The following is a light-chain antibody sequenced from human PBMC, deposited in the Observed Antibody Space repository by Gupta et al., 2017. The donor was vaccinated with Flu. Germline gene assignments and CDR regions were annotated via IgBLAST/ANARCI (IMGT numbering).Light chain of an antibody. V-gene: IGKV3-20*01. CDR2: GAA. CDR1: QSVSSSY. CDR3: QQYGSSPYS. Sequence: EIVLTQSPGTLSLSPGARATLSCRASQSVSSSYLAWYQQKPGQAPRLLIFGAASRATGIPDRFSGSGSATDFTLTIIRLEPEDFAVYYCQQYGSSPYSFGQGTKLEIK. J-gene: IGKJ2*03.